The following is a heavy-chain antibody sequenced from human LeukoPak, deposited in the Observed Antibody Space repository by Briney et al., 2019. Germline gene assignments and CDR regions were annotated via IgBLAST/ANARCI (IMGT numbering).Heavy chain of an antibody. CDR2: INHSGST. D-gene: IGHD5-24*01. V-gene: IGHV4-34*01. Sequence: GSLRLSCTASGFTFGDYAISWVRQAPGKGLEWIGEINHSGSTNYNPSLKSRVTISVDTSKNQFSLKLSSVTAADTAVYYCARGTMYYFDYWGQGTLVTVSS. CDR3: ARGTMYYFDY. CDR1: GFTFGDYA. J-gene: IGHJ4*02.